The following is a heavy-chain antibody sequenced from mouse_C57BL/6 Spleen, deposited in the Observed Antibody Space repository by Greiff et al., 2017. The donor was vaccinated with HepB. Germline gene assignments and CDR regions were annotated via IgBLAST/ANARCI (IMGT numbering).Heavy chain of an antibody. CDR1: GYAFTNYL. V-gene: IGHV1-54*01. CDR2: INPGSGGT. D-gene: IGHD3-2*02. CDR3: ATAQAYYAMDY. Sequence: VQLQQSGAELVRPGTSVKVSCKASGYAFTNYLIEWVKQRPGQGLEWIGVINPGSGGTNYNEKFKGKATLTADKSSSTAYMQLSSLTSEDSAVYFCATAQAYYAMDYWGQGTSVTVSS. J-gene: IGHJ4*01.